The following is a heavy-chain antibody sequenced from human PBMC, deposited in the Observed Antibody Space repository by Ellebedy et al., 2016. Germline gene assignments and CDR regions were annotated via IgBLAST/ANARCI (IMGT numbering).Heavy chain of an antibody. J-gene: IGHJ4*02. CDR2: TKSKTDGGAA. Sequence: GGSLRLSCAASGFTVSNAWMSWVRQAPGQGLEWVGRTKSKTDGGAADYAAPVKGRFTISRDDSKNTLYLQMNSLKTEDTAVYFCTTVYRYNYDSVWGQGTLVTVSS. CDR1: GFTVSNAW. CDR3: TTVYRYNYDSV. D-gene: IGHD5-18*01. V-gene: IGHV3-15*01.